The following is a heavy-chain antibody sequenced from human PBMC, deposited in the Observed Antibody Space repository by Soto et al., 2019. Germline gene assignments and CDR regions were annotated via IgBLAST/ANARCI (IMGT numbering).Heavy chain of an antibody. J-gene: IGHJ4*02. CDR2: ISAYNGNT. CDR1: GYTFTSYG. V-gene: IGHV1-18*01. CDR3: ARDLLYATVTTEGFDY. D-gene: IGHD4-17*01. Sequence: ASVKVSCKASGYTFTSYGISWVRQAPGQGLEWMGWISAYNGNTNYAQKLQGRVTMTTDTSTSTAYMELRSLRSDDTAVYYCARDLLYATVTTEGFDYWGQGTLVTVSS.